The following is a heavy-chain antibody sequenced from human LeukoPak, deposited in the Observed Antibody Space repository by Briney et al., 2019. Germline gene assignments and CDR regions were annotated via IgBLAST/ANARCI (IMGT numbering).Heavy chain of an antibody. Sequence: KASETLSLTCTVSGGSISSYYWSWIRQPAGKGLEWIGRIYTSGSTNYNPSLKSRVTMSVDTSKNQFSLKLSSVTAADTAVYYCAREHIRIYSYGYGGWYQTDAFDIWGQGTMVTVSS. V-gene: IGHV4-4*07. CDR3: AREHIRIYSYGYGGWYQTDAFDI. D-gene: IGHD5-18*01. J-gene: IGHJ3*02. CDR2: IYTSGST. CDR1: GGSISSYY.